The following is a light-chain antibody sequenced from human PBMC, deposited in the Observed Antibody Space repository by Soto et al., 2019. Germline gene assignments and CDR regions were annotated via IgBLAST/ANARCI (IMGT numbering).Light chain of an antibody. J-gene: IGLJ2*01. CDR3: CSYAGSSTLV. Sequence: QSVLTQRASVSGSPGQSIIISCTGTRSDVGSYNLVSWYQQQPGKAPKLMIYEGSKRPSGVSSRFSGSKSGNTASLTISGLQAEDEADYYCCSYAGSSTLVFGGGTKLTVL. V-gene: IGLV2-23*01. CDR2: EGS. CDR1: RSDVGSYNL.